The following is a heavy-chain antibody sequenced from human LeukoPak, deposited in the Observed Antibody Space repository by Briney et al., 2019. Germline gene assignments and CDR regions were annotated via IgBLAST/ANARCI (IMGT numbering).Heavy chain of an antibody. D-gene: IGHD3-3*01. V-gene: IGHV4-39*01. CDR3: ARQRVQYDFWSGYDFGI. CDR1: GGSISSSSYY. Sequence: SETLSLTCTVSGGSISSSSYYWGWIRQPPGKGLEWIGSIYYSGSTYYNPSLKSRVTISVDTSKNQFSLKLSSVTAADTAVYYCARQRVQYDFWSGYDFGIWGQGTMVTVSS. J-gene: IGHJ3*02. CDR2: IYYSGST.